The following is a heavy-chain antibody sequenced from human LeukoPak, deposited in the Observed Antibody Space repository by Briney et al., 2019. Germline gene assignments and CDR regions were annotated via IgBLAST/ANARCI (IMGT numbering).Heavy chain of an antibody. CDR1: SGSISSYY. D-gene: IGHD5-24*01. CDR2: VHYTGIT. Sequence: PSETLSPTCTVSSGSISSYYWSWIRQPPGKGLEWIGYVHYTGITNYSPSLKSRVTISLDTSKKQFSLKLSSVTAADTAVYYCTRGSDGEYDSWGQGTLVTVSS. J-gene: IGHJ4*02. V-gene: IGHV4-59*08. CDR3: TRGSDGEYDS.